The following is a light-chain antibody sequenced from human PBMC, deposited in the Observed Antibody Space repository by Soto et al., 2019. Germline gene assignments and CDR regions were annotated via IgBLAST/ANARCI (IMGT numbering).Light chain of an antibody. CDR1: QSVSSGF. CDR3: QQYDSSPRT. CDR2: GAS. J-gene: IGKJ1*01. Sequence: EIVLTQSPGTLSLSPGERATHSCRASQSVSSGFLAWYQQKPGQAPRLLIYGASSRATGNPDRFSGSGSGTDFTLTISRLEPEDFAVYYCQQYDSSPRTFGQGTKVEIK. V-gene: IGKV3-20*01.